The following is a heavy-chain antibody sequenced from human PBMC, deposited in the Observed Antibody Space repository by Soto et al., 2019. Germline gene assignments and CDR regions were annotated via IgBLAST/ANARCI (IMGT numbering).Heavy chain of an antibody. J-gene: IGHJ3*02. CDR2: IYYSGST. V-gene: IGHV4-61*01. Sequence: SETLSLTCTVSGGSVSSGSYYWSWIRQPPGKGLEWIGHIYYSGSTNYNPSLKSRVTISVDTAVYYCARERIMITFGGVIETRDAFDIWGQGTMVTVSS. CDR3: AFDI. CDR1: GGSVSSGSYY. D-gene: IGHD3-16*02.